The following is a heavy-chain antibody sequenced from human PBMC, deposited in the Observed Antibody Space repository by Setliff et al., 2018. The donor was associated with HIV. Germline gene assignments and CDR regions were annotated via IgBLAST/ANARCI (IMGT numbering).Heavy chain of an antibody. J-gene: IGHJ6*03. Sequence: SETLSLTCTVSGGSISGYYWSWIRQPPGKGLEWIGYIYTSGSTNYNPSLKNRVTISVDTSKNQFSLKLSSVTAADTAVYYCARGLPSIAPYYYYMDVWGKGTTVTVSS. CDR3: ARGLPSIAPYYYYMDV. D-gene: IGHD6-13*01. V-gene: IGHV4-59*01. CDR2: IYTSGST. CDR1: GGSISGYY.